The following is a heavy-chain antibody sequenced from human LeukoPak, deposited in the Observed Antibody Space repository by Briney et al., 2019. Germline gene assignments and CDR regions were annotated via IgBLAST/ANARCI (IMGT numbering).Heavy chain of an antibody. CDR3: ARHKSSSWYGDFDP. V-gene: IGHV4-4*09. D-gene: IGHD6-13*01. Sequence: SETLSLTCTVSGGSISSYYWSCIRQPPGKGLEWIGYIYTSGSTNYNPSLKSRVTISVDTSKNQFSLKLSSVTAADTAVYYCARHKSSSWYGDFDPWGQGTLVTVSS. CDR1: GGSISSYY. CDR2: IYTSGST. J-gene: IGHJ5*02.